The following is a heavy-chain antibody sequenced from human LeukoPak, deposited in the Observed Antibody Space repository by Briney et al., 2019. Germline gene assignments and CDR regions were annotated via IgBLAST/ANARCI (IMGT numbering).Heavy chain of an antibody. CDR3: AREASYFDSSGYYYYYYYGMDV. CDR2: IKQDGNEK. Sequence: GGSLRLSCAASGFTFSNYWMSWVRQAPGKGLEWVANIKQDGNEKYYVASVKGRFTISRDNSLYLQMNSLRAEDTAVYYCAREASYFDSSGYYYYYYYGMDVWGQGTTVTVSS. V-gene: IGHV3-7*01. J-gene: IGHJ6*02. D-gene: IGHD3-22*01. CDR1: GFTFSNYW.